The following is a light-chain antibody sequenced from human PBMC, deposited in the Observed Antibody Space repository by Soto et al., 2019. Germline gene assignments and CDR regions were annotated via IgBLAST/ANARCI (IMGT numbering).Light chain of an antibody. J-gene: IGLJ3*02. CDR1: SSDVGAYNY. Sequence: QSVLTQPRSVSGSPGQSVTISCTGTSSDVGAYNYVSWYQQHPGKLPKLMIYDVSRRPSGVPDRFSGSKSGNTASLTISGLQADDEADYYCCSYAGSYTLVFGGGTKLTVL. CDR2: DVS. CDR3: CSYAGSYTLV. V-gene: IGLV2-11*01.